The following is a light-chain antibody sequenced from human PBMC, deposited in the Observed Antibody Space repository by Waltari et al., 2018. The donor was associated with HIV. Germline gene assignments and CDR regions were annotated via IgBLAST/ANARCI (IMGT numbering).Light chain of an antibody. J-gene: IGLJ3*02. CDR3: SSYTSSSTLWV. CDR2: DVS. Sequence: QSALTQPASVSGSPGQSITISCTGTSSDVGGYNYVSWYQQHPGQAPKLMIYDVSNRPSGVSNRVSGSKSGNTASLTISGLQAEDEADYYCSSYTSSSTLWVFGGGTKLTVL. CDR1: SSDVGGYNY. V-gene: IGLV2-14*01.